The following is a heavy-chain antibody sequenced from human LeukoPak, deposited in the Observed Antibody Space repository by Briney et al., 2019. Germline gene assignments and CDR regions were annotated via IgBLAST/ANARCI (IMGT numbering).Heavy chain of an antibody. CDR3: ARARSDCSSTSCYHYYYMDV. V-gene: IGHV3-13*01. J-gene: IGHJ6*03. D-gene: IGHD2-2*01. CDR1: GFTFSSYD. Sequence: GGSLRLSCAASGFTFSSYDMHWVRQATGKGLEWVSAIGTAGDTYYPGSVKGRFTISRENAKNSLYLQMNSLRAGDTAVYCCARARSDCSSTSCYHYYYMDVWGNGTTVTVSS. CDR2: IGTAGDT.